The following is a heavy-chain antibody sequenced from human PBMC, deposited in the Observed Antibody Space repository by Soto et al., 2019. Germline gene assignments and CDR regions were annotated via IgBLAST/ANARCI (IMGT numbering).Heavy chain of an antibody. CDR2: VSTNGAT. J-gene: IGHJ6*02. CDR1: DDFISSYY. CDR3: ARADYEILTGSYAMDV. D-gene: IGHD3-9*01. Sequence: SETLSLTCTVSDDFISSYYWNWIRQPAGKGLEWIGRVSTNGATNYNPSLESRVTMSVDTSKNQFSLKLTSVTAADAAMYFCARADYEILTGSYAMDVWGQGTTVTVSS. V-gene: IGHV4-4*07.